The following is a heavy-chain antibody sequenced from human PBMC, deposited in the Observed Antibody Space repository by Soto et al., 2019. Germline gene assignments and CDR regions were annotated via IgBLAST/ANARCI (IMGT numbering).Heavy chain of an antibody. J-gene: IGHJ4*02. D-gene: IGHD3-22*01. Sequence: ASVKVSCKASGYTFTSYAMHWVRQAPGQRLEWMGWINAGNGNTKYSQKFQGRVTITRDTSASTAYMELSSLRSEDTAVYYCAREVLSGENTYYYDSRRPYFDYWGQGTLVTVSS. V-gene: IGHV1-3*01. CDR3: AREVLSGENTYYYDSRRPYFDY. CDR1: GYTFTSYA. CDR2: INAGNGNT.